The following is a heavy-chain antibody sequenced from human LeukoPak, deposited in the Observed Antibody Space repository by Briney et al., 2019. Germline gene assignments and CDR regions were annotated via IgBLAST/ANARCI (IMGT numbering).Heavy chain of an antibody. D-gene: IGHD2-2*01. CDR1: GFTFSSYA. CDR3: AKAGHPPAYCSSTSCYLGS. CDR2: ISGSGSST. Sequence: GGSLRLSCAASGFTFSSYAMTWGRQAPGRRVWWVSAISGSGSSTYYADSVTGRFTISRDTSKNTLYLQMSGLRAEDTAVYYCAKAGHPPAYCSSTSCYLGSWGQGTLVTVSS. V-gene: IGHV3-23*01. J-gene: IGHJ5*02.